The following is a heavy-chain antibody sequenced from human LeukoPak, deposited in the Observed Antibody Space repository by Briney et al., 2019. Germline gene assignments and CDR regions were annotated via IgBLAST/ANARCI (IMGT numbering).Heavy chain of an antibody. V-gene: IGHV3-74*01. CDR2: MYNDGSYT. CDR1: GFVFSSYW. Sequence: PGGSLRLSCAASGFVFSSYWRHWVRRAPGKGLVWVSRMYNDGSYTNYADSVKGRFTISRDNAKNTLSLHMNSLRAEDMAVYYCARGEDEYLDHWGQGTLVTVSS. CDR3: ARGEDEYLDH. D-gene: IGHD1-26*01. J-gene: IGHJ4*02.